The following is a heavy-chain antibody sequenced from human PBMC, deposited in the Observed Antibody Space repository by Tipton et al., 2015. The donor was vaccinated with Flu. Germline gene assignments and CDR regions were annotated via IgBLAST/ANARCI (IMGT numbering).Heavy chain of an antibody. Sequence: TLSLTCTVSGGSISSYYWSWIRQPPGKGLEWIGYIYYSGSTNYNPSLKSRVTISVDTSKNQFSLKLSSVTAADTAVYYYARDRPNYYYYGMDVWGQGTTVTVSS. CDR2: IYYSGST. V-gene: IGHV4-59*01. J-gene: IGHJ6*02. CDR3: ARDRPNYYYYGMDV. CDR1: GGSISSYY.